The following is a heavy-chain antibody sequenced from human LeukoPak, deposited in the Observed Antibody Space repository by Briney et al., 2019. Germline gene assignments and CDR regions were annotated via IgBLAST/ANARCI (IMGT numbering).Heavy chain of an antibody. D-gene: IGHD2-15*01. J-gene: IGHJ6*02. Sequence: SETLSLTCAVYGGSFIGYDWTWIRQPPGKGLEWIGEINHSGGTNYNPSLKSRVTISVDTSKNQFSLKLSSVTAADTAVYYCARNRLRRTDHYYYYYGMDVWGQGTTVTVSS. CDR1: GGSFIGYD. CDR2: INHSGGT. CDR3: ARNRLRRTDHYYYYYGMDV. V-gene: IGHV4-34*01.